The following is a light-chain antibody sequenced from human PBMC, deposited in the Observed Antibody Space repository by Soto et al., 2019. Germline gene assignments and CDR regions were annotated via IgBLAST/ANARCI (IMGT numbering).Light chain of an antibody. CDR1: SSDVGSNNL. Sequence: QSALTQPASVSGSPGQSITISCTGTSSDVGSNNLVSWYQQQPGKAPKLMIYEVTDRPSGVSNRFSGSKSGNTASLTISGLQAEDEAEYYCSSYTNINTRACVFGTGTKVTVL. J-gene: IGLJ1*01. CDR3: SSYTNINTRACV. CDR2: EVT. V-gene: IGLV2-14*02.